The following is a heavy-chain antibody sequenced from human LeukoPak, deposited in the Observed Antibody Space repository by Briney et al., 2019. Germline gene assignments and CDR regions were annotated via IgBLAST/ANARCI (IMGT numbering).Heavy chain of an antibody. D-gene: IGHD2-2*01. J-gene: IGHJ4*02. CDR2: ISSSGSTI. CDR3: AREEGAAAFDY. Sequence: GALRLSCAASGFTFSSYEMNWVRQAPGKGLEWVSYISSSGSTIYYADSVKGRFTISRDNAKNSLYLQMNSLRAEDTAVYYCAREEGAAAFDYWGQGTLVIVSS. CDR1: GFTFSSYE. V-gene: IGHV3-48*03.